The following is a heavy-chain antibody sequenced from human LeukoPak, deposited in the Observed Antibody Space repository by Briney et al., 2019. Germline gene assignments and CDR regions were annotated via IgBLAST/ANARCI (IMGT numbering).Heavy chain of an antibody. CDR2: IYYSGST. Sequence: SESLSLTCTVSGGSFSSYYWSWSRQPPGKRLEWIGYIYYSGSTNYNPSLKSRVSMSVDTSKNQFSLNLNSVTAADTAVYYCARTEYFFDHWGQGTIVTVSS. V-gene: IGHV4-59*01. CDR3: ARTEYFFDH. J-gene: IGHJ4*02. CDR1: GGSFSSYY. D-gene: IGHD3-10*01.